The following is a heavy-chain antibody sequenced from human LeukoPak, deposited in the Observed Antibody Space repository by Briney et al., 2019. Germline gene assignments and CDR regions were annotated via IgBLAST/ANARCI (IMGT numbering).Heavy chain of an antibody. Sequence: GASVKVSCKASGYTFTSYDINWVRQATGQGLEWMGWMNPNSGNTGYAQKFQGRVTMTRNTSISTAYTELSSLRSEDTAVYYCARGPRAAAGVRHLNYWGQGTLVTVSS. CDR3: ARGPRAAAGVRHLNY. CDR2: MNPNSGNT. CDR1: GYTFTSYD. J-gene: IGHJ4*02. V-gene: IGHV1-8*01. D-gene: IGHD6-13*01.